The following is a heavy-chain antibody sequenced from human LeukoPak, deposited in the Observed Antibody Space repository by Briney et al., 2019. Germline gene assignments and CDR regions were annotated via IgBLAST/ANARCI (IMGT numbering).Heavy chain of an antibody. V-gene: IGHV4-59*01. D-gene: IGHD3-22*01. CDR3: ARAPPYYDSSGYPFDY. CDR2: IYYSGST. CDR1: GGSISSYY. J-gene: IGHJ4*02. Sequence: SETLSLTCTVSGGSISSYYWSWIRQPPGKGLEWIGYIYYSGSTNYNPSLKSRVTISVDTSKNQFSLKLSSVTAADTAVYYCARAPPYYDSSGYPFDYWGQGTLITVS.